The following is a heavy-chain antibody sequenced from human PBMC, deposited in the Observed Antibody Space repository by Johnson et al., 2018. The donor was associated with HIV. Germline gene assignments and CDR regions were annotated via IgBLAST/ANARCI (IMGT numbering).Heavy chain of an antibody. CDR2: IRSKAYGGTT. CDR3: ARDRAWYSTTWSGAFDI. D-gene: IGHD6-13*01. V-gene: IGHV3-49*03. J-gene: IGHJ3*02. CDR1: GFSFGDYT. Sequence: VHLVESGGGLMQPGRSLRLSCVASGFSFGDYTLNWLRQPPGKGLEWVGFIRSKAYGGTTHFAASVTGRFIISRDDSKSIAYLQMNSLKTEDTAVYYCARDRAWYSTTWSGAFDIWGQGTMVTVSS.